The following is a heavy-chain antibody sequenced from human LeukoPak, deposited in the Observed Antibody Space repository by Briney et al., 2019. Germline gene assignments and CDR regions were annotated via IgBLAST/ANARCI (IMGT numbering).Heavy chain of an antibody. Sequence: SETLSLTCTVFGGSISGSDYYWAWIRQPPGTGPEWIGSIHYSGSTYYNPSLKSRVTISVDTSKNQFSLKLSSVTAADTAVYYCARDNWNYGSSMDVWGQGTTVTVSS. CDR1: GGSISGSDYY. D-gene: IGHD1-7*01. J-gene: IGHJ6*02. V-gene: IGHV4-39*07. CDR2: IHYSGST. CDR3: ARDNWNYGSSMDV.